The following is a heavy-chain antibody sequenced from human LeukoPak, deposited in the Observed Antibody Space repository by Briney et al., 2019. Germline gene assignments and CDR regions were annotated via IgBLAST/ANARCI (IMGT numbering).Heavy chain of an antibody. J-gene: IGHJ4*02. D-gene: IGHD3-22*01. Sequence: ASVTVSCKASGYTFTGYYMQWVRQAPGQGLEWLGWINPNSGGTNYAQQFQGWVTITMATSISTAYMELSRLRSDDTAVYYCARDAHSYYYDSSGYGDGFYYFDYWGQGTLVTVSS. CDR2: INPNSGGT. V-gene: IGHV1-2*04. CDR3: ARDAHSYYYDSSGYGDGFYYFDY. CDR1: GYTFTGYY.